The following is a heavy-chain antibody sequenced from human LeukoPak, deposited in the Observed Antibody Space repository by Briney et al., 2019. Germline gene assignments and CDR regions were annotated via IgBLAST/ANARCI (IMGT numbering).Heavy chain of an antibody. J-gene: IGHJ4*02. Sequence: GGSLRLSCAASGFTFSSYSMNWVRQAPGKGLEWVSSISSSSSYIYYADSVKGRFTISRDNAKNSLYLQMNSLRAEDTAVYYCARDKIGAAAGKKYYFDYWGQGTLVTVSS. V-gene: IGHV3-21*01. CDR2: ISSSSSYI. D-gene: IGHD6-13*01. CDR3: ARDKIGAAAGKKYYFDY. CDR1: GFTFSSYS.